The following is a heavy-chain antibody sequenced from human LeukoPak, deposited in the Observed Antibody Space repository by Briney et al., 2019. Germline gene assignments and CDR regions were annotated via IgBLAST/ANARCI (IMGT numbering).Heavy chain of an antibody. CDR2: ISYLSSHV. Sequence: GGSLRLSCSASGFTFSDYDMNWVRQAPGKGLEWVSSISYLSSHVYYGDSVKGRFSIPRDNAKNSLYLRMNSLGAEDTAIYYCGRAFPPLRTSSAGDLWGQGILVTVSS. CDR3: GRAFPPLRTSSAGDL. D-gene: IGHD3-16*01. V-gene: IGHV3-21*01. CDR1: GFTFSDYD. J-gene: IGHJ4*02.